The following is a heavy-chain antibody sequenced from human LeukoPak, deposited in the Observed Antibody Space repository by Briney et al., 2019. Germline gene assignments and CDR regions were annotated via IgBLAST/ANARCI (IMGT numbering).Heavy chain of an antibody. J-gene: IGHJ4*02. CDR2: IYSGGST. V-gene: IGHV3-66*01. CDR3: ARVGSRYFDWGGVFDY. D-gene: IGHD3-9*01. Sequence: GGSLRLSCAASGFTSSSYWMSWVRQAPGKGLEWVSVIYSGGSTYYADSVKGRFTISRDNSKNTLYLQMNSLRAEDTAVYYCARVGSRYFDWGGVFDYWGQGTLVTVSS. CDR1: GFTSSSYW.